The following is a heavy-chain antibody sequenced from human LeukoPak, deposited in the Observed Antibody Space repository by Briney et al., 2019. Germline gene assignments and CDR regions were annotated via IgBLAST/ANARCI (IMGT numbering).Heavy chain of an antibody. CDR1: GFTFSSYA. Sequence: GGSLRLSCAASGFTFSSYAMSWVRQAPGKGLEWVSAISGSGGSTYYADSVKGWFTISRDNSKNTLYLQMNSLRAEDTAVYYCAKDKIAALPSLYFDYWGQGTLVTVSS. J-gene: IGHJ4*02. CDR2: ISGSGGST. V-gene: IGHV3-23*01. D-gene: IGHD6-6*01. CDR3: AKDKIAALPSLYFDY.